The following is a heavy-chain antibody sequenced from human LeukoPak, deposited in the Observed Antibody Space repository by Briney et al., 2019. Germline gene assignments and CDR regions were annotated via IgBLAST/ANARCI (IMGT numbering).Heavy chain of an antibody. V-gene: IGHV3-9*01. J-gene: IGHJ5*02. CDR1: GFTFDDYA. D-gene: IGHD3-10*01. CDR3: ASFGLSSHMVRGVTHPS. CDR2: ISWNSGSI. Sequence: GGSLRLSCAASGFTFDDYAMHWVRQAPGKGLEWVSGISWNSGSIGYADSVKGRFTISRGNAKNSLYLQMNSLRAEDTALYYCASFGLSSHMVRGVTHPSWGQGTLVTVSS.